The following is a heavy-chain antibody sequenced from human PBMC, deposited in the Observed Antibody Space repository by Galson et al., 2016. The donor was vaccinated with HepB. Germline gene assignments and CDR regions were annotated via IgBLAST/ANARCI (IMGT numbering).Heavy chain of an antibody. V-gene: IGHV4-34*01. D-gene: IGHD3-10*01. CDR2: LTYSGAT. Sequence: SETLSLTCAVYGGSFSGYHWSWIRQPPGKGLEWIGELTYSGATNYNPSPKPRGTVSVDPSKNKFSLKLGPMTAADTAVYYCARSYYYGPGSLPGRPLIYWGQGTLVTVSS. CDR3: ARSYYYGPGSLPGRPLIY. J-gene: IGHJ4*02. CDR1: GGSFSGYH.